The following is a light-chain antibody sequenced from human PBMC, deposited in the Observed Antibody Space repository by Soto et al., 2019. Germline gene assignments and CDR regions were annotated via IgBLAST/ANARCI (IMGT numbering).Light chain of an antibody. CDR3: QQYGSSPWT. V-gene: IGKV3-20*01. CDR1: QSVRSN. CDR2: GAS. Sequence: EIVMTQSPATLSASPGERATLSCRASQSVRSNLAWYQQKPGQAPRLLIYGASSRATGIPDRFSGSGSGTDFTLTISRLEPEDFAVYYCQQYGSSPWTFGQGTKVDI. J-gene: IGKJ1*01.